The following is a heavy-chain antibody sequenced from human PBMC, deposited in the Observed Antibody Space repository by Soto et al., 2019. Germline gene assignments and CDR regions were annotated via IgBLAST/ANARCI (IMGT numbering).Heavy chain of an antibody. D-gene: IGHD5-12*01. CDR3: AKGDNLGPKTGYAFDP. V-gene: IGHV6-1*01. CDR1: GDSVSSNTAS. CDR2: TYFRSKWYN. Sequence: SQSLSLTCAISGDSVSSNTASWNWIRQSPSRGLEWLGRTYFRSKWYNDYAVSVKMRIIINPDTSNNQFSLQLHSVTLEDTAVYFCAKGDNLGPKTGYAFDPWGQGIMVPVSS. J-gene: IGHJ5*02.